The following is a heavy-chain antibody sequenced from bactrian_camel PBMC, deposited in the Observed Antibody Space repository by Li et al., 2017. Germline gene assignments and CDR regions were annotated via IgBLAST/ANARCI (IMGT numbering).Heavy chain of an antibody. J-gene: IGHJ4*01. CDR3: AADVWEGYGSGSCDY. Sequence: HVQLVESGGGSVQAGGSLRLSCAASGYTYNRNCMAWFRQAPGKEREGVARISSEGPTTYGDSVKGRFTISQDTWKNTVYQQMNNLKPEDTARYYCAADVWEGYGSGSCDYWGQGTQVTVS. CDR1: GYTYNRNC. CDR2: ISSEGPT. D-gene: IGHD3*01. V-gene: IGHV3S53*01.